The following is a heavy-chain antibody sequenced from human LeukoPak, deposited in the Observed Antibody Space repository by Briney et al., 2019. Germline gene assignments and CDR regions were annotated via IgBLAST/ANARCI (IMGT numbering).Heavy chain of an antibody. J-gene: IGHJ5*02. V-gene: IGHV4-39*07. CDR2: IYYSGST. Sequence: PSETLSLTCTVSGGSISSSAYYWGWIRQPPGKGLEWIGSIYYSGSTYYNPSLKSRVTISVDTSKNQFSLKLSSVTAADTAVYYCARGRSGAYVLYWFDPWGQGTLVTVSS. CDR3: ARGRSGAYVLYWFDP. D-gene: IGHD1-26*01. CDR1: GGSISSSAYY.